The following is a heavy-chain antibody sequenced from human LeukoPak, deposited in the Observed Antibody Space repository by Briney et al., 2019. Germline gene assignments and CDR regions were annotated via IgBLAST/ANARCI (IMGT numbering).Heavy chain of an antibody. CDR2: ISSDGTNT. CDR1: GFTFSNYA. J-gene: IGHJ4*02. Sequence: GGSLRLSCSASGFTFSNYAIHWVRQAPGKGLEWVTVISSDGTNTYYADSVRGRFTISRDNSRDTLYLQMNSLRAEDTAVYYCGRDRTGSYYRDPDYWGQGTLVTVSS. V-gene: IGHV3-30*04. CDR3: GRDRTGSYYRDPDY. D-gene: IGHD3-10*01.